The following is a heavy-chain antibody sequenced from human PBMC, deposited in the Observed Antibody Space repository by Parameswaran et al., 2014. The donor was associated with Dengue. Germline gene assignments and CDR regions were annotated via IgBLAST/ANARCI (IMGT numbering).Heavy chain of an antibody. D-gene: IGHD3-22*01. V-gene: IGHV1-69*01. CDR3: ARDGEGYDSSGYYYDY. J-gene: IGHJ4*02. Sequence: WVRQAPGQGLEWMGGIIPIFGTANYAQKFQGRVTITADESTSTAYMELSSLRSEDTAVYYCARDGEGYDSSGYYYDYWGQGTLVTVSS. CDR2: IIPIFGTA.